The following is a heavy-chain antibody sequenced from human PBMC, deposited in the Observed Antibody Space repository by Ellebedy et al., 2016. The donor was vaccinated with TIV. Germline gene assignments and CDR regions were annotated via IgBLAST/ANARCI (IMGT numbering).Heavy chain of an antibody. V-gene: IGHV4-59*01. CDR2: ISNTGRT. CDR3: ARDRRGSYDY. Sequence: MPSETLSLTCTVSGASISTSYWSWIRQTPGKGLEWIGYISNTGRTNYNPSLQSRATISVDTSRNQLSLKLNSVTAADTAVYYCARDRRGSYDYWGQGTLITVSS. J-gene: IGHJ4*02. D-gene: IGHD3-10*01. CDR1: GASISTSY.